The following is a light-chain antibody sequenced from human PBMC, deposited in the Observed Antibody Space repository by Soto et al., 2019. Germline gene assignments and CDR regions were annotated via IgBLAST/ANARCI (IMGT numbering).Light chain of an antibody. Sequence: ETVLTQSPGTLSLSPGERVTLSCRASQSVCSRCFAWYQQKPGQSPRLLIYGASTRATGIPDRFSGSGSGTAFTLTISRLEPADCAVYYCPHYDTTPWTFGQGTKVGIK. CDR1: QSVCSRC. CDR2: GAS. J-gene: IGKJ1*01. V-gene: IGKV3-20*01. CDR3: PHYDTTPWT.